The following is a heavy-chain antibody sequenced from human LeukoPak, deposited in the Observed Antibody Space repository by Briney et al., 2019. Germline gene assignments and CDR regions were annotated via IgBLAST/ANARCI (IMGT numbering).Heavy chain of an antibody. J-gene: IGHJ4*02. D-gene: IGHD1-26*01. Sequence: GGSLRLSCVASGFIFRDYTMNWVRQAPGKGLEWVSAISGSGGSTYYADSVKGRFTISRDNSKNTLYLQMNSLRAEDTAVYYCAKGIVGATIPFDYWGQGTLVTVSS. V-gene: IGHV3-23*01. CDR1: GFIFRDYT. CDR2: ISGSGGST. CDR3: AKGIVGATIPFDY.